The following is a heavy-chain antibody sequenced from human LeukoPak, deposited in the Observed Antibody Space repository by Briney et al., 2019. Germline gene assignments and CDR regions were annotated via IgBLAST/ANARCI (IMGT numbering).Heavy chain of an antibody. CDR3: ARRGELLAFDI. CDR1: GGSITSGSSY. D-gene: IGHD4-23*01. CDR2: IYYGGST. J-gene: IGHJ3*02. V-gene: IGHV4-39*01. Sequence: PSETLSLTCTVSGGSITSGSSYWGWTRQPPGKGLEWIGSIYYGGSTYYNPSLKSRVSISVDTSKNQFSLKLSSVTATDTAVYYCARRGELLAFDIWGQGTVVTVSS.